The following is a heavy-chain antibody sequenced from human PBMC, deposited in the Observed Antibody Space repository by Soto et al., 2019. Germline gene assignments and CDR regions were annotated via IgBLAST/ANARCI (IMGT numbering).Heavy chain of an antibody. J-gene: IGHJ5*02. CDR3: ARGIWSGYYYNWLET. Sequence: QPLXLTCAMSWDIFSINGAAFDFIMQSPSRCLELLGRTYYRSKLYNNYAVSVNSRITINPDTSKNQFSLHMNSVTPEDTAAYYCARGIWSGYYYNWLETWGQGTLVTVSS. V-gene: IGHV6-1*01. CDR1: WDIFSINGAA. CDR2: TYYRSKLYN. D-gene: IGHD3-3*01.